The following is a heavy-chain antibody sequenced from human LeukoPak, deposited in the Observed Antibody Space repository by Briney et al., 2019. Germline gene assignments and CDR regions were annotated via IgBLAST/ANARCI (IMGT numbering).Heavy chain of an antibody. D-gene: IGHD2-2*01. V-gene: IGHV3-74*01. J-gene: IGHJ6*03. Sequence: PGGSLRLSCAASGFTFSSYWMHWVRQAPGKGLVWVSRINSDGSSTSYADSVKGRFTISRDNAKNTLYLQMNSLRAEDTAVYYCARSGYCSSTSCSRGRYYYYYYMDVWGKGTTVTISS. CDR1: GFTFSSYW. CDR3: ARSGYCSSTSCSRGRYYYYYYMDV. CDR2: INSDGSST.